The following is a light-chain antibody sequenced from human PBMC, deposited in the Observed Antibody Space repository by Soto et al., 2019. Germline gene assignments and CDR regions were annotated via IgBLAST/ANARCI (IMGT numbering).Light chain of an antibody. J-gene: IGKJ2*01. CDR2: GAS. V-gene: IGKV3-20*01. CDR3: QQYGNPPRYT. CDR1: QSVSSSY. Sequence: ESVLTQSPGTLSLSPGERATLSCRASQSVSSSYLAWYQQKPGQPPRLLIYGASSRATGIPDRFRGSGSGTDFTLTSSRLEPEDFAVYYCQQYGNPPRYTFGQGTKLEIK.